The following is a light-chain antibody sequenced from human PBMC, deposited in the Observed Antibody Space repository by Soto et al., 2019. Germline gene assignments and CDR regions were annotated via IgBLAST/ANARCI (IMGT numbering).Light chain of an antibody. CDR3: QQGYSIPYT. CDR2: DGT. J-gene: IGKJ2*01. Sequence: DIQMTQSPFSLSASIGDRVTITCRASQNIINYLNWYQQKPGKAPKLLIYDGTTLQSGVPSRFSGSGPGTDFTLTLSSLQPEDFATYFCQQGYSIPYTFGQGTKLEI. CDR1: QNIINY. V-gene: IGKV1-39*01.